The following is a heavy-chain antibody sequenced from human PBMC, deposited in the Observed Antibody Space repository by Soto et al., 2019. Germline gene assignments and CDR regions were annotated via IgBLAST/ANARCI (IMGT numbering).Heavy chain of an antibody. Sequence: SVKVSCKASGGTFSSYAISWVRQAPGQGLEWMGGIIPIFGTANYAQKFQGRVTITADESTSTAYMELSSLRSEDTAVYYCARADSYFDFWSGYSANLPAYYYYGMDVWGQGTTVTVSS. V-gene: IGHV1-69*13. D-gene: IGHD3-3*01. CDR1: GGTFSSYA. CDR3: ARADSYFDFWSGYSANLPAYYYYGMDV. J-gene: IGHJ6*02. CDR2: IIPIFGTA.